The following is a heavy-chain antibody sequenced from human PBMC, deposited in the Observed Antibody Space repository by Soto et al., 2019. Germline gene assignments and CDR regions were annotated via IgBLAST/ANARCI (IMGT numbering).Heavy chain of an antibody. J-gene: IGHJ4*02. CDR1: GDSVSSNSAA. Sequence: SQTLSLTCAISGDSVSSNSAAWNWSRQSPSRGLEWLGRTYYRSKWYNDYAVSVKSRITINPDTSKNQFSLQLNSVTPEDTAVYYCARQHWLAIGGFDYCGQGTLVTVSS. V-gene: IGHV6-1*01. CDR3: ARQHWLAIGGFDY. D-gene: IGHD6-19*01. CDR2: TYYRSKWYN.